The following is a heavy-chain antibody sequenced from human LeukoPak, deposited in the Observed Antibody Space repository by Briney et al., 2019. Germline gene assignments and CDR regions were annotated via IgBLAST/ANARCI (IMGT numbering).Heavy chain of an antibody. CDR1: GYTFTSYG. D-gene: IGHD4-17*01. V-gene: IGHV1-18*01. CDR2: ISAYNGNT. J-gene: IGHJ5*02. CDR3: ARDRTSTVSNWFDP. Sequence: ASVKVSCKASGYTFTSYGISWVRQAPGQGLEWMGWISAYNGNTNYAQKLQGRVTITADKSTSTAYMELSSLRSEDTAVYYCARDRTSTVSNWFDPWGQGTLVTVSS.